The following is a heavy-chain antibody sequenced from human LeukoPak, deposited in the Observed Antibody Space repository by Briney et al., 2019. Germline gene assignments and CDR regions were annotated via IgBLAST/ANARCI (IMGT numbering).Heavy chain of an antibody. CDR2: IYSSGST. CDR3: ARARPPFGIVGAPRQSYYFDY. CDR1: GFTVSSNY. V-gene: IGHV3-66*02. Sequence: GGSLRLSCAASGFTVSSNYMSWVRQAPAKGREWVSVIYSSGSTYYADSVKGRFTVSRDNSKNTLYLQMNSLRAEDTAVYYCARARPPFGIVGAPRQSYYFDYWGQGTLVTVSS. D-gene: IGHD1-26*01. J-gene: IGHJ4*02.